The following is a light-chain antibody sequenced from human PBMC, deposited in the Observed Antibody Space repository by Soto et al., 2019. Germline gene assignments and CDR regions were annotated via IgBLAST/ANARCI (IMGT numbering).Light chain of an antibody. CDR3: QQLNSYRLT. J-gene: IGKJ4*01. CDR2: VAS. Sequence: DIHMTHSPSPLSGSVGDRVTITCRASQAISSHLAWYQQKPGKAPKLLVYVASTLQSGVPSRFSGSGSGTDFSLSINSLQPEDFATYYCQQLNSYRLTFGGGTKVDIK. V-gene: IGKV1-9*01. CDR1: QAISSH.